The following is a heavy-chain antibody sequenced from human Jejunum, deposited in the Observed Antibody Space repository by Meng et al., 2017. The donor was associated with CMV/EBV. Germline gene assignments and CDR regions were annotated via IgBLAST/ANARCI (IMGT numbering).Heavy chain of an antibody. V-gene: IGHV1-8*01. J-gene: IGHJ5*02. Sequence: TFTSFDIHWVRQAPGQGLEWMGWMNPNNGEAGYAQKFQGRVTMTRDPSISTAYMELSGLRSDDTAVYYCARDGVVCGDTTCRGFYSWGQGTLVTVSS. CDR1: TFTSFD. CDR2: MNPNNGEA. D-gene: IGHD2-21*01. CDR3: ARDGVVCGDTTCRGFYS.